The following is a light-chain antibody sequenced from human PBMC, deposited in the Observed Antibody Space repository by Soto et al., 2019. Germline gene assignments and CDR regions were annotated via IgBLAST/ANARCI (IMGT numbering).Light chain of an antibody. V-gene: IGKV1-39*01. Sequence: DIQMTQSPSSLSASVGDRVTITCRASQSISNYLIWYQQKPGKAPNLLIYTASSLQSGVPSRFSGSGSGTEFTLTISSLQSEDFAVYYCQQYDTWPPMYTFGQGTNLEIK. CDR2: TAS. CDR1: QSISNY. CDR3: QQYDTWPPMYT. J-gene: IGKJ2*01.